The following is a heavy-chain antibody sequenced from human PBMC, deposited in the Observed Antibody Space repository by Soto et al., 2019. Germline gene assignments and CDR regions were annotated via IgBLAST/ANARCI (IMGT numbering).Heavy chain of an antibody. CDR1: GSSINSSGYY. CDR3: ERDPSTGFAAY. D-gene: IGHD3-9*01. J-gene: IGHJ4*02. V-gene: IGHV3-23*01. CDR2: ISSSGGST. Sequence: ETLSLTCTVSGSSINSSGYYWGWIRQAPGKGLEWVSTISSSGGSTYYADSVKGRFTVSRDNSKNTLYLQINSLRAEDTAVYYCERDPSTGFAAYWGQGTLVTVSS.